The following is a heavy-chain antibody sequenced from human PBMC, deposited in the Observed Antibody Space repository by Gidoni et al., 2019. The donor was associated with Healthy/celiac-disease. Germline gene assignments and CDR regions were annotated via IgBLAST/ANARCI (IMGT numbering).Heavy chain of an antibody. J-gene: IGHJ5*02. CDR3: AKDGPYYYDSSGYYGGFDH. D-gene: IGHD3-22*01. Sequence: SVKGRFTISRDNSMNTLYLQMNSLRAEDTAVYYCAKDGPYYYDSSGYYGGFDHWGQGTLVTVSS. V-gene: IGHV3-23*01.